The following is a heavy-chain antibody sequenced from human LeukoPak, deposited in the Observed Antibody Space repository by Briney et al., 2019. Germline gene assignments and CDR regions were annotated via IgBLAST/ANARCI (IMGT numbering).Heavy chain of an antibody. CDR1: GGSISSGDYY. Sequence: PSETLSLTCTVSGGSISSGDYYWSWTRQPPGKGPEWIGYIYYSGSTYYNPSLKSRVTISVDTSKNQFSLKLSSVTAADTAVYYCARAIAAAVCFDYRGQGTLVTVSS. D-gene: IGHD6-13*01. V-gene: IGHV4-30-4*01. J-gene: IGHJ4*02. CDR2: IYYSGST. CDR3: ARAIAAAVCFDY.